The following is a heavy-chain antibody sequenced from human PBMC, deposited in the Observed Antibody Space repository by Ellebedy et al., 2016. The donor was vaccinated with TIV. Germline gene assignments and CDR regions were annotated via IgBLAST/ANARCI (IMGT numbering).Heavy chain of an antibody. D-gene: IGHD3-16*01. Sequence: GESLKISCAASGFTFSSYWMSWVRQAPGKGLEWVANIKQDGSEKYYVDSVKGRFTISRDNAKNSLYLQMNSLRAEDTAVYYCARQREGEFDPWGQGTLVTVSS. CDR1: GFTFSSYW. V-gene: IGHV3-7*01. CDR3: ARQREGEFDP. J-gene: IGHJ5*02. CDR2: IKQDGSEK.